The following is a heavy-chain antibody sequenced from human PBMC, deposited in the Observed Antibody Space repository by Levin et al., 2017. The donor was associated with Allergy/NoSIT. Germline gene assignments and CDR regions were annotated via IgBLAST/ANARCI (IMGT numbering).Heavy chain of an antibody. CDR3: ARESQEPPVYYHYAMDV. J-gene: IGHJ6*02. CDR2: IYYSGRT. Sequence: PSETLSLTCSVSDVSVSSIYHFWTWMRQPPGKGLEWIGNIYYSGRTNYNPSLKTRVTISLDTSKNQFSLKLNSVTAADTAVYYCARESQEPPVYYHYAMDVWGQGTTVTVSS. CDR1: DVSVSSIYHF. V-gene: IGHV4-61*01.